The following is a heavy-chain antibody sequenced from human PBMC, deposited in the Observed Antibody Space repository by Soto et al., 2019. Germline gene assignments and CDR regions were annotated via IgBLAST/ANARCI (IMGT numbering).Heavy chain of an antibody. J-gene: IGHJ4*02. CDR3: AQMSSTDSYDPFFF. V-gene: IGHV3-11*01. D-gene: IGHD2-2*01. CDR2: ISGSGTNI. Sequence: QVQLVESGGGVVKPGGSLRLSCSASGVSFSDYYMTWVSQAPGKGLEWISYISGSGTNIYYAESVEGRFTISRDNARNSVHLQMSDLRGGDTARYFCAQMSSTDSYDPFFFWGQGTLVTVSS. CDR1: GVSFSDYY.